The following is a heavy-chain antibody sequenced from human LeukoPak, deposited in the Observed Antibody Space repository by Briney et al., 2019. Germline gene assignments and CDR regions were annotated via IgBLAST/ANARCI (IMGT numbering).Heavy chain of an antibody. D-gene: IGHD1-26*01. CDR2: IYYSGST. V-gene: IGHV4-39*07. CDR3: ARGVNSGYFDY. Sequence: SETLSLTCAVSGGSISSSSYYWGWIRQPPGKGLEWIGSIYYSGSTYHNPSLKSRVTISVDTSKNQFSLKLTSVTAADTAVYYCARGVNSGYFDYCGQGTLVTVSS. CDR1: GGSISSSSYY. J-gene: IGHJ4*02.